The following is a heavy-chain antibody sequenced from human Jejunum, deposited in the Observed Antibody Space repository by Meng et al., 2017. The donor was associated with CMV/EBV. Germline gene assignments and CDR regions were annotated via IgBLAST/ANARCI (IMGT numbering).Heavy chain of an antibody. CDR3: AKESGQYQMLSYYGLDV. CDR1: TFSTYA. CDR2: ISRSGGDT. D-gene: IGHD2-2*01. V-gene: IGHV3-23*01. J-gene: IGHJ6*02. Sequence: TFSTYAMTWVRQAPGKGLEWVSVISRSGGDTDYADSVKGRFTISRDNSKNTLYLQIHSLRAEDTAVYYCAKESGQYQMLSYYGLDVWGQGTTVTVSS.